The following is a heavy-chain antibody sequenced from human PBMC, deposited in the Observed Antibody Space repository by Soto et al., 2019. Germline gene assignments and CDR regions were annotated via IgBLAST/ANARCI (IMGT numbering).Heavy chain of an antibody. CDR1: GASTSGFY. V-gene: IGHV4-4*07. Sequence: SETLSLTCTVSGASTSGFYWSWLRKSAGKGLEWIGRIYATETTDYNPSLKSRVMMSVDTSLKQFSLKLRPVTAAATAVCYCVRDGTKTLRDWFDPWGQGISVTVPS. J-gene: IGHJ5*02. D-gene: IGHD1-1*01. CDR3: VRDGTKTLRDWFDP. CDR2: IYATETT.